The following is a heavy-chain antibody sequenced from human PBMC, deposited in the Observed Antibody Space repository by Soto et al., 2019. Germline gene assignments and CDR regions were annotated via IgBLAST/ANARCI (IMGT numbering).Heavy chain of an antibody. J-gene: IGHJ3*01. V-gene: IGHV4-39*01. D-gene: IGHD6-13*01. CDR2: IYYSGRT. CDR1: GGSISSSTYY. CDR3: AKLSSGSSSSWPPV. Sequence: QLQLQESGPGLVKPSETLSLTCTVSGGSISSSTYYWGWIRQPPGKGLEWIASIYYSGRTHYNPSPEIQVPIPVDTSKNQFSLGLSSVTAADTAVYYCAKLSSGSSSSWPPVGGKGTMVTVSS.